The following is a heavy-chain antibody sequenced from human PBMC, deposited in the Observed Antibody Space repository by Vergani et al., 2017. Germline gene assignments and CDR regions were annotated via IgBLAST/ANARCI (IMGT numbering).Heavy chain of an antibody. V-gene: IGHV4-31*11. CDR3: ARVDTQDPATSHFYYMDV. Sequence: QVQLQESGPGVVKPSQTLSLTCAVSGGSISSGDHCWTWIRQRPGKGLEWIGYIFYSGTTYDNPSLRSRLTISVDTSQNQFSLKLRSVTAADTAVYYCARVDTQDPATSHFYYMDVWGK. CDR1: GGSISSGDHC. CDR2: IFYSGTT. D-gene: IGHD6-25*01. J-gene: IGHJ6*03.